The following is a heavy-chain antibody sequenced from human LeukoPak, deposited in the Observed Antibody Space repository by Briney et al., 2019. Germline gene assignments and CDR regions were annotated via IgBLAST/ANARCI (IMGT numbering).Heavy chain of an antibody. D-gene: IGHD5-18*01. V-gene: IGHV1-18*01. J-gene: IGHJ1*01. CDR3: ARDDRSVDTAMSFQH. Sequence: ASVKVSCKASGYTFTSYGISWVRQAPGQGLEWMGWISTYNGNTHYAQNPQGRVTMTTDTSTSTAYMELRSLTSDDTAVYYCARDDRSVDTAMSFQHWGQGTLVTVSS. CDR1: GYTFTSYG. CDR2: ISTYNGNT.